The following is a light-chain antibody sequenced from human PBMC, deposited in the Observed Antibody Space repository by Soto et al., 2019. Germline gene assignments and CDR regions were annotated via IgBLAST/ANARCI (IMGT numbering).Light chain of an antibody. CDR1: QSVSSY. J-gene: IGKJ1*01. Sequence: EIVLTQSPATLSLSPGERATLSCRASQSVSSYLAWYQQKPGQAPRLLIYDASNRATGIPARFSGSGSGTDFTITISSLEPEDFAVYYCKQRSNWLWTFG. CDR3: KQRSNWLWT. V-gene: IGKV3-11*01. CDR2: DAS.